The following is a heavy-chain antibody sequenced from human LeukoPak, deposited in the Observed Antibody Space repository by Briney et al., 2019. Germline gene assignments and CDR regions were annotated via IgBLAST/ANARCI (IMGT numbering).Heavy chain of an antibody. CDR3: ARAPGLDYYDSSGYLGFDY. J-gene: IGHJ4*02. CDR1: GFTFGSYA. Sequence: GRSLRLSCAASGFTFGSYAMHWVRQAPGKGLEWVAVISYDGSNKYYADSVKGRFTISRDNSKNTLYLQMNSLRAEDTAVYYCARAPGLDYYDSSGYLGFDYWGQGTLVTVSS. D-gene: IGHD3-22*01. V-gene: IGHV3-30-3*01. CDR2: ISYDGSNK.